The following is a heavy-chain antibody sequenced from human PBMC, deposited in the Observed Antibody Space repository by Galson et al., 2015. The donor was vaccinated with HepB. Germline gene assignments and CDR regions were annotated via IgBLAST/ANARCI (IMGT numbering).Heavy chain of an antibody. CDR3: ANTLFATSRVDY. CDR2: ISGSSSTK. J-gene: IGHJ4*02. V-gene: IGHV3-48*04. Sequence: SLRLSCAASGFSFSSYSMNWVRQAPGKGLEWISYISGSSSTKYYADSVKGRFTISRDNAKNSLYLQLNGLRAEDTAVYYCANTLFATSRVDYWGQGTLVTVSS. D-gene: IGHD5/OR15-5a*01. CDR1: GFSFSSYS.